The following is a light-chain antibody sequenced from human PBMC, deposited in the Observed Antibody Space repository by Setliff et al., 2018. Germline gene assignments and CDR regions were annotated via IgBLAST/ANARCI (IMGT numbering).Light chain of an antibody. Sequence: SALAQPASVSGSPGQSISISCTGTSSDVGGYNYVSWYQQHPGEAPKLLISDVSHRPSGVSNRFSGSKSGNTASLTISGLQAEDEADYYCSSYTSISTLVVFGGGTKVTVL. CDR2: DVS. CDR3: SSYTSISTLVV. CDR1: SSDVGGYNY. J-gene: IGLJ2*01. V-gene: IGLV2-14*03.